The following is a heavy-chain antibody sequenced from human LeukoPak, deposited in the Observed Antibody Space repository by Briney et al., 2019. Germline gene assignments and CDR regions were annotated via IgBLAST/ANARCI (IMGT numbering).Heavy chain of an antibody. CDR3: AKGELELRPDAFDI. CDR1: GFTFHSYG. J-gene: IGHJ3*02. CDR2: IWYDGSNK. Sequence: GGSLRLSCAASGFTFHSYGMLCVGQAPGKGLEWVAVIWYDGSNKYYADSVKGRFTISRDNSKNTLYLQMNSLRAEDTAVYYCAKGELELRPDAFDIWGQGTMVTVSS. D-gene: IGHD1-7*01. V-gene: IGHV3-33*06.